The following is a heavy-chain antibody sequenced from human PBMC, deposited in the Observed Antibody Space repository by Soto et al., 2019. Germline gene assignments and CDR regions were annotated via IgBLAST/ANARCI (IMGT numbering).Heavy chain of an antibody. D-gene: IGHD3-10*01. J-gene: IGHJ4*02. CDR2: ISYDGSNK. V-gene: IGHV3-30-3*01. CDR1: GFAFSSYA. Sequence: QVQLVESGGGVVQPGRSLRISCAASGFAFSSYAMHWVRQAPGKGLEWVAVISYDGSNKYYADSVKGRFTISRDNSKNTLYLQMNSLRAEDTAVYSCARDLSGSGDWGQGTLVTVSS. CDR3: ARDLSGSGD.